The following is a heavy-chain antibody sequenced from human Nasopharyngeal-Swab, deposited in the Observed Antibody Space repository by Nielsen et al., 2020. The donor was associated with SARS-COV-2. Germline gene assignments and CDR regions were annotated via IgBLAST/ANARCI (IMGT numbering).Heavy chain of an antibody. V-gene: IGHV3-48*01. J-gene: IGHJ5*02. CDR1: GFTFSSYS. D-gene: IGHD2-2*01. Sequence: GESLKISCAASGFTFSSYSMNWVRQAPGKGLEWVSYISSSSSTIYYADSVKGRFTISRDNVKNSLYLQMNSLRAEDTAVYYCARATRPRYCSSTSCFNWFDPWGQGTLVTVSS. CDR3: ARATRPRYCSSTSCFNWFDP. CDR2: ISSSSSTI.